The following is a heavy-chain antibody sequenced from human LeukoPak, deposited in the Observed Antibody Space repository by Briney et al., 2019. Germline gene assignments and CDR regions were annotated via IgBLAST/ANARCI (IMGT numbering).Heavy chain of an antibody. D-gene: IGHD6-13*01. CDR1: GASITSFY. V-gene: IGHV4-59*01. Sequence: SQSLSLTCFVSGASITSFYWTWIRQSPEKGLEWIGHVHNSWTTSYNPALKSRITISLDTSKNQVSLKLTSVTAADTAVYYCARFRSNWPAYYYMDVWGKGTPVTISS. CDR3: ARFRSNWPAYYYMDV. CDR2: VHNSWTT. J-gene: IGHJ6*03.